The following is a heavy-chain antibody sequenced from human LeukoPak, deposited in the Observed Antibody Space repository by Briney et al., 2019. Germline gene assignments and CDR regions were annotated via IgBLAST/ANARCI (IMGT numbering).Heavy chain of an antibody. CDR3: ARVWLPSDGAFDI. J-gene: IGHJ3*02. CDR1: GGTFSSYA. D-gene: IGHD5-12*01. CDR2: IIPIFGTA. V-gene: IGHV1-69*13. Sequence: GASVKVSCKASGGTFSSYAISWVRQAPGQGLEWMGGIIPIFGTANYAQKFQGRVTITADESTSTAYMELRSLRSDDTAVYYCARVWLPSDGAFDIWGQGTMVTVSS.